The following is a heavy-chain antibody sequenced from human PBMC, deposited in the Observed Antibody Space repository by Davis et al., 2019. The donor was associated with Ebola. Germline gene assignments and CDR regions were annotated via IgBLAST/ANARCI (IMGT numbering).Heavy chain of an antibody. CDR3: ARQAKVGGYYYYYMDV. D-gene: IGHD3-16*01. CDR2: IIPILGIA. J-gene: IGHJ6*03. Sequence: SVKVSCKASGGTFSSYAISWVRQAPGQGLEWMGGIIPILGIANYAQKFQGRVTITADESTSTAYMELSNLRSEDTAVYYCARQAKVGGYYYYYMDVWGKGTTVTVSS. V-gene: IGHV1-69*10. CDR1: GGTFSSYA.